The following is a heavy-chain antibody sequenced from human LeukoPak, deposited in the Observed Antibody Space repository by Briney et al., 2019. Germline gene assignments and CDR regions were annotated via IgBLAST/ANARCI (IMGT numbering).Heavy chain of an antibody. Sequence: ASVKVSCKASGYTFTSYGISWVPQAPGQGLEWMGRISAYNGNTNYAQKLQGRVTMTTDTSTSTAYMELRSLRSDDTAVYYCARDRVAAAGTPKLTLQTKYYYYGMDVWGQGTTVTVSS. CDR3: ARDRVAAAGTPKLTLQTKYYYYGMDV. J-gene: IGHJ6*02. CDR1: GYTFTSYG. V-gene: IGHV1-18*01. D-gene: IGHD6-13*01. CDR2: ISAYNGNT.